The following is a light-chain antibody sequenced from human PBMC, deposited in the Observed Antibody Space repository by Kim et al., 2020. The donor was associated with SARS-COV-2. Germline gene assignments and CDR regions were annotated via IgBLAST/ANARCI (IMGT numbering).Light chain of an antibody. CDR3: AAWDGSLNGPI. CDR2: GNN. Sequence: ELTQPPSASGTPGQRVSISCSGGRSNIGSNAVNWYQQLPGTAPKLLIYGNNQRPSGVPDRFSGFKSGTSASLAISGLQSEDEADYYCAAWDGSLNGPIFGGGTRLTVL. J-gene: IGLJ2*01. V-gene: IGLV1-44*01. CDR1: RSNIGSNA.